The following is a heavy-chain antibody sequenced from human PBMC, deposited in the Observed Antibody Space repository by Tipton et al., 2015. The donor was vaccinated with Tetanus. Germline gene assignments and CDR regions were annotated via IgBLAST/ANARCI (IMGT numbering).Heavy chain of an antibody. D-gene: IGHD2-15*01. CDR3: ARGPSGSCYDY. J-gene: IGHJ4*02. Sequence: SLRLSCAASGFIFSSYGIHWVRHAPDKGLEWVSYIISSSSYTNYADSVKGRFTISRDNAKNSLYLQMNSLRAEATAVYYCARGPSGSCYDYWGQGTLVTVSS. CDR1: GFIFSSYG. V-gene: IGHV3-21*05. CDR2: IISSSSYT.